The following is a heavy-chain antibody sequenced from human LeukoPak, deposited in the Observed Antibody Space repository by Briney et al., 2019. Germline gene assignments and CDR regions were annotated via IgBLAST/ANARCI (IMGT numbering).Heavy chain of an antibody. CDR1: GFTFSSYA. V-gene: IGHV3-30-3*01. D-gene: IGHD3-22*01. Sequence: GRSLRLSCAASGFTFSSYAMHWVRQAPGKGLEGVAVISYDGSNKYYADSVKGRFTISRDNSKNTLYLQMNSLRAEDTAVYYCARSIHYYYDSSGYSKFDYWGQGTLVTVSS. J-gene: IGHJ4*02. CDR2: ISYDGSNK. CDR3: ARSIHYYYDSSGYSKFDY.